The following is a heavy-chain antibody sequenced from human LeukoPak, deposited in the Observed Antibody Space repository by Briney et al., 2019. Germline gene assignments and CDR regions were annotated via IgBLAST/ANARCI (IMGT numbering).Heavy chain of an antibody. Sequence: ASVKVSCKASGYTFTSYAMHWVRQAPGQRLEWMGWINAGNGNTKYSQEFQGRVTITRDTSASTAYMELSSLRSEDMAVYYCARARVYYGSGSYYWFDPWGQGTLVTVSS. CDR1: GYTFTSYA. J-gene: IGHJ5*02. CDR2: INAGNGNT. D-gene: IGHD3-10*01. V-gene: IGHV1-3*03. CDR3: ARARVYYGSGSYYWFDP.